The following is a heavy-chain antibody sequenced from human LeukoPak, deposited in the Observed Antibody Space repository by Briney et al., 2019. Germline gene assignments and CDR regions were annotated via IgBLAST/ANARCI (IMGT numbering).Heavy chain of an antibody. CDR2: INPKSGGT. V-gene: IGHV1-2*02. D-gene: IGHD6-19*01. CDR3: AKGRVVAGSKSLTYHWFDP. Sequence: GASVKVSCKASGYTFTDYHIHWVRQAPGQGLEWMGWINPKSGGTKYAQKFQGRVTMTRDTSITTAYMGLSRLRSDDTAVYYCAKGRVVAGSKSLTYHWFDPWGQGTLVTVSS. CDR1: GYTFTDYH. J-gene: IGHJ5*02.